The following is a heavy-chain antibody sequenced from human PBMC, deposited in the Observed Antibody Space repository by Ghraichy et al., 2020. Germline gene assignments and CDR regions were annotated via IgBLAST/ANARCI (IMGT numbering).Heavy chain of an antibody. V-gene: IGHV3-15*01. Sequence: GGSLRLSCAASGFTFSNAWMSWVRQAPGKGLEWVGRIKSKTGGGTTDYAAPVKGRFTISRDDSKNTLYLQMNSLKTEDTAVYYCTTALYSSSWYFEYWGQGTLFTVSS. D-gene: IGHD6-13*01. CDR1: GFTFSNAW. CDR3: TTALYSSSWYFEY. CDR2: IKSKTGGGTT. J-gene: IGHJ4*02.